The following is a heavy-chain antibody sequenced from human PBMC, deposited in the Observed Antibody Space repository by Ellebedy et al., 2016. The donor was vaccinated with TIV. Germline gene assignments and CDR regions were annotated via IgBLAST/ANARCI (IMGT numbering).Heavy chain of an antibody. V-gene: IGHV3-53*01. Sequence: GGSLRFSCAASGFTVSSNYMSWVRQAPGKGLEWVSVIYSGGTTYYADSVKGRFTISRDNSKNTLYLQMNSLRAEDTAVYYCAADSSRSWRCWGQGTLVTVSS. CDR1: GFTVSSNY. D-gene: IGHD6-13*01. CDR2: IYSGGTT. J-gene: IGHJ4*02. CDR3: AADSSRSWRC.